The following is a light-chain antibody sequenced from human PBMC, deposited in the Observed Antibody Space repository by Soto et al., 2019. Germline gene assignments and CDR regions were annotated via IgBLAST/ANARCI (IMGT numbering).Light chain of an antibody. CDR3: QSYDSSLSGWI. Sequence: QSVLTPPPSVSGAPGPRVTISCTGSSSNIGAGYDVHWYQQLPGTAPKLLIYGNSNRPSGVPDRFSGSKSGTSASLAITGLQAEDEADYYCQSYDSSLSGWIFGTGTKLTVL. CDR1: SSNIGAGYD. J-gene: IGLJ1*01. CDR2: GNS. V-gene: IGLV1-40*01.